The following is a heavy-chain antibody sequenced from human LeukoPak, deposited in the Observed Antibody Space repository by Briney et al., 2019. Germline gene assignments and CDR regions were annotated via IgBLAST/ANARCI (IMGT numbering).Heavy chain of an antibody. CDR2: IRSKAYGGTT. D-gene: IGHD6-13*01. CDR1: GFTFGDYA. CDR3: TRGWRPLKFDY. J-gene: IGHJ4*02. Sequence: GGSLRLSCTASGFTFGDYAMSWFRQAPGKGLEWVGSIRSKAYGGTTEYAASVKGRFTISRDDSKSIAYLQMNSLKTEDTAVYYCTRGWRPLKFDYWGQGTLVTVSS. V-gene: IGHV3-49*03.